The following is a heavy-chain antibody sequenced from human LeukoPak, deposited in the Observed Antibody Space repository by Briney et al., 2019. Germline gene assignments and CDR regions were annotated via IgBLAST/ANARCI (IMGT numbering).Heavy chain of an antibody. V-gene: IGHV4-38-2*02. CDR2: IYHSGST. Sequence: SETLSLTCTVSGYSISSGYYWGWIRQPPGKGLEWIGSIYHSGSTYYNPSLKSRVTISVDTSKNQFSLRLSSVTAADTAVYYCARTNDFWTGYYEKWGQGTLVTVSS. D-gene: IGHD3/OR15-3a*01. CDR1: GYSISSGYY. J-gene: IGHJ4*02. CDR3: ARTNDFWTGYYEK.